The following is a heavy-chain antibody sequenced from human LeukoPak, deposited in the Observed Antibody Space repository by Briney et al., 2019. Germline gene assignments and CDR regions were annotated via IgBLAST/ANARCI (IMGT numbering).Heavy chain of an antibody. CDR2: ISGSGGST. Sequence: GGSLRLSCAASGFTFSSYAMSWVRQAPGKGLEWVSAISGSGGSTYYADSVKGRLTISRDNSKNTLYLQMNSLRAEDTAVYYCAKVDGIAAAGRYFDYWGQGTLVTVSS. CDR1: GFTFSSYA. D-gene: IGHD6-13*01. J-gene: IGHJ4*02. V-gene: IGHV3-23*01. CDR3: AKVDGIAAAGRYFDY.